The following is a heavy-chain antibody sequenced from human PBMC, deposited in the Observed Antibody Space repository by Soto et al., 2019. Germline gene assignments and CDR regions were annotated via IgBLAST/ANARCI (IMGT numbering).Heavy chain of an antibody. CDR1: GGSFSGYY. V-gene: IGHV4-34*01. Sequence: SETLSLTCAVYGGSFSGYYWSWIRQPPGKGLEWIGEINHSGSTNYNPSLKSRVTISVDTSKNQSSLKLSSVTAADTAVYYCARFRRYSSSWFDPWGQGTLVTVSS. J-gene: IGHJ5*02. CDR2: INHSGST. D-gene: IGHD6-13*01. CDR3: ARFRRYSSSWFDP.